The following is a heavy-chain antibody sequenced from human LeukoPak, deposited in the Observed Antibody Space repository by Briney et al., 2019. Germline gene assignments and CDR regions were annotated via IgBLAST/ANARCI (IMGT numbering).Heavy chain of an antibody. CDR2: ISSSSSYI. V-gene: IGHV3-21*01. CDR1: GFTFSSYS. J-gene: IGHJ3*02. Sequence: GGSLRLSCAASGFTFSSYSMNWVRQAPGKGLEWVSSISSSSSYIYYPDSVKGRFTISRDNAKNSLYLQMNSLRAEDTAVYYCASGMDIVVVPAAPAAFDIWGQGTMVTVSS. CDR3: ASGMDIVVVPAAPAAFDI. D-gene: IGHD2-2*03.